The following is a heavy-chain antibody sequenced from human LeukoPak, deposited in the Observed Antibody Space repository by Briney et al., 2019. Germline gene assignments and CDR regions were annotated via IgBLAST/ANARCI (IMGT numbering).Heavy chain of an antibody. V-gene: IGHV4-61*02. CDR2: IYTSGST. D-gene: IGHD4-17*01. CDR1: GGSISSGSYY. CDR3: ARVLGFLYGDERGWSDP. J-gene: IGHJ5*02. Sequence: PSETLSLTCTVSGGSISSGSYYWSWLRQPAGKGLEWIGRIYTSGSTNYNPSLKSRVTISVDTSKNQFSLKLSSVTAADTAVYYCARVLGFLYGDERGWSDPWGQGTLVTVSS.